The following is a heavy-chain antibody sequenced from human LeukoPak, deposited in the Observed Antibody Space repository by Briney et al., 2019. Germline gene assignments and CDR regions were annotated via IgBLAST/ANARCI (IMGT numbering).Heavy chain of an antibody. Sequence: ASVKVSCKAYGYTFTNYGIIWVRQAPGQGLEWMGWISGYNGNTHCAQNLQGRVTMTTDPSTSTAYMELRSLRSDDTAVYYCARGDCTNGVCYTLFDYWGQGTLVTVSS. D-gene: IGHD2-8*01. CDR1: GYTFTNYG. CDR2: ISGYNGNT. J-gene: IGHJ4*02. CDR3: ARGDCTNGVCYTLFDY. V-gene: IGHV1-18*01.